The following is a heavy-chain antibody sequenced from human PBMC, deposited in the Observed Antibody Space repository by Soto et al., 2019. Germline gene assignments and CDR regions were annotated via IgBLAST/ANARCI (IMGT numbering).Heavy chain of an antibody. Sequence: LALASTVSGGSIRNYYWICIRQTAGEGLQGIGRIYTSGNTNYNPPPKGRVTTSVDMCKNQYSLKLNSVAAADTAVYYCARAVIGDNGRAFDPWGQGTLVTVSS. CDR1: GGSIRNYY. CDR3: ARAVIGDNGRAFDP. CDR2: IYTSGNT. V-gene: IGHV4-4*07. D-gene: IGHD4-17*01. J-gene: IGHJ5*02.